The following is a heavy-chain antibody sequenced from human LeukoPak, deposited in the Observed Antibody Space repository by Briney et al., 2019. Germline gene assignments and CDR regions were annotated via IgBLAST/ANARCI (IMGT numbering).Heavy chain of an antibody. Sequence: GGSLRLSCAASGFTFDDYAMHWVRQAPGKGLEWVSGISWNSGNIGYADSVKGRFTISRDNAKNSLYLQMNSLRAEDTALYYCARGQDGRGAYYYYGMDVWGQGTTVTVSS. CDR3: ARGQDGRGAYYYYGMDV. J-gene: IGHJ6*02. CDR1: GFTFDDYA. V-gene: IGHV3-9*01. CDR2: ISWNSGNI. D-gene: IGHD1-26*01.